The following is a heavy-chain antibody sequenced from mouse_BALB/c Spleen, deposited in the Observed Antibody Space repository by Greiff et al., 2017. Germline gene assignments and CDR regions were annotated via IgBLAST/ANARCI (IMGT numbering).Heavy chain of an antibody. Sequence: VHLVESGAELARPGASVKLSCKASGYTFTSYWMQWVKQRPGQGLEWIGAIYPGDGDTRYTQKFKGKATLTADKSSSTAYMQLSSLASEDSAVYYCARCHYYGYYAMDYWGQGTSVTVSS. V-gene: IGHV1-87*01. J-gene: IGHJ4*01. CDR2: IYPGDGDT. CDR1: GYTFTSYW. CDR3: ARCHYYGYYAMDY. D-gene: IGHD1-2*01.